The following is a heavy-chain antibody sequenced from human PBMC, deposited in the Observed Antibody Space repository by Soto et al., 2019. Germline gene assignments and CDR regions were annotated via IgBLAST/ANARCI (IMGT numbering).Heavy chain of an antibody. D-gene: IGHD3-9*01. CDR3: ARHAYYDILTGHNDAFDI. CDR2: IYYSGST. Sequence: PSETLSLTCSVSGGSISSYYWGWIRQPPGKGLEWIGSIYYSGSTYYNPSLKSRVTISVDTSKNQFSLKLSSVTAADTAVYYCARHAYYDILTGHNDAFDIWGQGTMVTV. J-gene: IGHJ3*02. V-gene: IGHV4-39*01. CDR1: GGSISSYY.